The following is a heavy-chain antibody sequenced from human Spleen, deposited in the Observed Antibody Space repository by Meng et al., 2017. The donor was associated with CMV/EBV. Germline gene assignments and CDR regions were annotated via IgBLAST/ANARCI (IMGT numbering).Heavy chain of an antibody. CDR1: EFTFSSLW. CDR3: ASVAAAGRVMDV. J-gene: IGHJ6*02. CDR2: MNQDGRQK. D-gene: IGHD6-13*01. Sequence: GGSLRLSCAASEFTFSSLWMTWVRQAPGEGLEWVANMNQDGRQKNYVDSVKGRFTISRDNAKNSLFLQMNSLRAEDTAVYYCASVAAAGRVMDVWGQGTTVTVSS. V-gene: IGHV3-7*01.